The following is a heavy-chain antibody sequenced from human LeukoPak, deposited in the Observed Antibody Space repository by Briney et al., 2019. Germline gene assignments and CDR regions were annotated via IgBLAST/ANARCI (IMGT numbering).Heavy chain of an antibody. V-gene: IGHV4-61*01. Sequence: SETLSLTCSVSGGSVSSGSYYWSWIRQPPGKGLEWIGYMYYSGTTNYNPSLKSRVTISVDTSKNQFSLKLSSVTAADTALYYCARWGGTGYDYWGQGTLATVSS. J-gene: IGHJ4*02. CDR3: ARWGGTGYDY. D-gene: IGHD1-1*01. CDR1: GGSVSSGSYY. CDR2: MYYSGTT.